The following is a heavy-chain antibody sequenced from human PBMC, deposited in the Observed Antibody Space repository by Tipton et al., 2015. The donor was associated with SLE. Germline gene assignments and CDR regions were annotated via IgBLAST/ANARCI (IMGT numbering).Heavy chain of an antibody. J-gene: IGHJ4*02. CDR2: IYYSGST. CDR3: ARGPPRLVWYYFDC. Sequence: TLSLTCVVSDVPISSGGYYWTWIRQPPGKGLEWIGYIYYSGSTNYNPSHKSQVTMSVDTSKNQFSLKLSSVTAADTAVYYCARGPPRLVWYYFDCWGQGTLVTVSS. V-gene: IGHV4-61*08. CDR1: DVPISSGGYY. D-gene: IGHD3-16*01.